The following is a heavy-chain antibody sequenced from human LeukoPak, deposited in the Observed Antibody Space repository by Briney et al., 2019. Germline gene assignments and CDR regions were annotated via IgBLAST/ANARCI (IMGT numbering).Heavy chain of an antibody. D-gene: IGHD3-16*01. CDR1: GFTFSSYS. CDR3: ARGSAYYVFDY. J-gene: IGHJ4*02. CDR2: ITSTSSTI. Sequence: GGSLRLSCAASGFTFSSYSMNWVRQAPGKGLEWVSYITSTSSTISYADSVKGRFTISRDNAKNSVYLQMNGLRAEDTAVYYCARGSAYYVFDYWGQGTLVTVSS. V-gene: IGHV3-48*01.